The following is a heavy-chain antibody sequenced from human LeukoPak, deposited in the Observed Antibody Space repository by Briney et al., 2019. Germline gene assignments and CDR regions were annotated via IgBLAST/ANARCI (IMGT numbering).Heavy chain of an antibody. D-gene: IGHD3-22*01. CDR2: IYYIGTT. J-gene: IGHJ4*02. CDR1: GDSIINYY. Sequence: SETLSLTCTVSGDSIINYYWSWIRQPPGKGLEWIGYIYYIGTTNYNPSLKSRVTISIDTSKNQFSLKLSSVTAADTAVYYCAREGVGSSGYYPFDYWGQGILVNVSS. V-gene: IGHV4-59*13. CDR3: AREGVGSSGYYPFDY.